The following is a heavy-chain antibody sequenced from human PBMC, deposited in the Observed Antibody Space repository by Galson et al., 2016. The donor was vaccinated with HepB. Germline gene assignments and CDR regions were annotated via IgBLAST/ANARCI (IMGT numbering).Heavy chain of an antibody. D-gene: IGHD1-26*01. V-gene: IGHV3-33*01. Sequence: SLRLSCAASGFTFSSYGMHWVRQAQGKGLEWVAVIWYDGSNKYYADSVKGRFTISRDNSKNTLYLQMNSLRAEDTAVFYCARDRTGGSYYVFDYWGQGTLVTVSS. J-gene: IGHJ4*02. CDR1: GFTFSSYG. CDR2: IWYDGSNK. CDR3: ARDRTGGSYYVFDY.